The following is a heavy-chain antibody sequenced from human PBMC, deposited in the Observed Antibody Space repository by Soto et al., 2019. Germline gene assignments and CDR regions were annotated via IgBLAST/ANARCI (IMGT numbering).Heavy chain of an antibody. CDR3: ASAAVTGTAGLDF. V-gene: IGHV1-2*02. CDR1: GYTFSGFY. J-gene: IGHJ4*02. Sequence: ASVKVSCKASGYTFSGFYMHWVRQAPGQGLEWMGWINPNSGGTKSAEKFQGRVTTTRDTSISTAYMELSRLTSDDTAVYYCASAAVTGTAGLDFWGQGTQVTVSS. CDR2: INPNSGGT. D-gene: IGHD6-19*01.